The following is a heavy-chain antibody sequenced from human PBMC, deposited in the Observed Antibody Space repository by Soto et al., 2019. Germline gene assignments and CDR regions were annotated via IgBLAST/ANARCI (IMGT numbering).Heavy chain of an antibody. CDR1: GGSISSYY. J-gene: IGHJ5*02. CDR3: ARGLGSSWYSTNVDP. CDR2: IYYSGST. V-gene: IGHV4-59*01. D-gene: IGHD6-13*01. Sequence: SETLSLTCTVSGGSISSYYWSWIRQPPGKGLEWIGYIYYSGSTNYNPSLKSRVTISVDTSKNQFSLKLSSVTAADTAVYYCARGLGSSWYSTNVDPWGQGTLVTVPQ.